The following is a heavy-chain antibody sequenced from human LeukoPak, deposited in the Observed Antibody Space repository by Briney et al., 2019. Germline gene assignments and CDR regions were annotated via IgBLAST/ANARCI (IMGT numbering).Heavy chain of an antibody. CDR1: GGTFSSYA. V-gene: IGHV1-69*04. CDR2: IIPIFGIA. Sequence: SVKVSCKASGGTFSSYAISWVRQAPGQGLEWMGRIIPIFGIANYAQKFRGRVTITADKSTSTAYMELSSLRSEDTAVYYCARDETGYSSGWYPNYFDYWGQGTLVTVSS. D-gene: IGHD6-19*01. J-gene: IGHJ4*02. CDR3: ARDETGYSSGWYPNYFDY.